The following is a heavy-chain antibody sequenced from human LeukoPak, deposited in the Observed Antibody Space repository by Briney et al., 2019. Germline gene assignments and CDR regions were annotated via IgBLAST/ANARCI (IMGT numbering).Heavy chain of an antibody. CDR1: GFTFSDYY. V-gene: IGHV3-11*06. CDR2: ISSSSSYI. J-gene: IGHJ6*03. Sequence: GGSLRLSCAASGFTFSDYYMSWIRQAPGKGLEWVSYISSSSSYIYYADSVKGRFTISRDNAKNSLYLQMNSLRAEDTAVYYCAREGGDYYYYYMDVWGKGTTVTVSS. D-gene: IGHD3-16*01. CDR3: AREGGDYYYYYMDV.